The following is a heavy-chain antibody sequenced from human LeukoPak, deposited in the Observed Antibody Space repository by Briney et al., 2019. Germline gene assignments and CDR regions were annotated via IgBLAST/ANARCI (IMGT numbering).Heavy chain of an antibody. Sequence: GGSLRLSCATSGFTFSSYSMSWVRQAPGKGLEWVSVIGGGGDTSTYYADSVKGRFTISRDNSKNTLYLHMNSLRAEDTAVYYCATGGIAAAWGQGTLVTVSS. J-gene: IGHJ5*02. D-gene: IGHD6-13*01. V-gene: IGHV3-23*01. CDR1: GFTFSSYS. CDR3: ATGGIAAA. CDR2: IGGGGDTST.